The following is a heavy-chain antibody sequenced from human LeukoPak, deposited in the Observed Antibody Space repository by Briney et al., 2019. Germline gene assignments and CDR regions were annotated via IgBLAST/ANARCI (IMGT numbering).Heavy chain of an antibody. D-gene: IGHD3-3*01. CDR3: ARVPFTIFGVGTMKQYYYYGMDV. J-gene: IGHJ6*02. CDR2: MNPNSSNT. Sequence: ASVKVSCKASGYTFTSYDINWVRQATGQGLEWMGWMNPNSSNTGYAQKFQGRLTMTGNTSISTAYMELSSLRSEDTAVYYCARVPFTIFGVGTMKQYYYYGMDVWGQGTTVTVSS. V-gene: IGHV1-8*01. CDR1: GYTFTSYD.